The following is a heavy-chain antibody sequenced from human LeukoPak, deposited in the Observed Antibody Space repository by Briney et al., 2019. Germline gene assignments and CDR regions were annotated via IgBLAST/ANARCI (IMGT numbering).Heavy chain of an antibody. Sequence: GGSLRLSCAASGFTFSSYTTHWVRRVPGKGLEWVALITYDGSTKYYTDSVMGRFTISRDGAKNTLSLQMDGLRAEDTAVYYCARDQSSSGWLGYWGQGTLVTVSS. V-gene: IGHV3-30-3*01. CDR3: ARDQSSSGWLGY. CDR2: ITYDGSTK. CDR1: GFTFSSYT. D-gene: IGHD6-19*01. J-gene: IGHJ4*02.